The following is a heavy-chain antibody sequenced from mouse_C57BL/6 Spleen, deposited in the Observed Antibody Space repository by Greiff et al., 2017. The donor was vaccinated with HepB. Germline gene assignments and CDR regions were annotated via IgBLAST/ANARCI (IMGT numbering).Heavy chain of an antibody. J-gene: IGHJ2*01. D-gene: IGHD2-4*01. CDR2: IYPGDGDT. CDR3: ARDDYEKDYFDY. V-gene: IGHV1-82*01. CDR1: GYAFSSSW. Sequence: LQESGPELVKPGASVKISCKASGYAFSSSWMNWVKQRPGKGLEWIGRIYPGDGDTNYNGKFKGKATLTADKSSSTAYMQLSSLTSEDSAVYFCARDDYEKDYFDYWGQGTTLTVSS.